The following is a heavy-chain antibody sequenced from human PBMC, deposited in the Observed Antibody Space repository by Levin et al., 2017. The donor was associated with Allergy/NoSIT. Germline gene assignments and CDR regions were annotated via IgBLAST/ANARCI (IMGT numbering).Heavy chain of an antibody. CDR2: IYPGDSDT. V-gene: IGHV5-51*01. D-gene: IGHD6-19*01. CDR3: ASPSWSSGWYRGLGAFDI. CDR1: GYSFTSYW. J-gene: IGHJ3*02. Sequence: GESLKISCKGSGYSFTSYWIGWVRQMPGKGLEWMGIIYPGDSDTRYSPSFQGQVTISADKSISTAYLQWSSLKASDTAMYYCASPSWSSGWYRGLGAFDIWGQGTMVTVSS.